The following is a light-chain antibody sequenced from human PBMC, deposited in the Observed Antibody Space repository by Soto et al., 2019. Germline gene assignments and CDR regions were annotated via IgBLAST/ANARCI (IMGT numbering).Light chain of an antibody. CDR1: QDVRNY. Sequence: IQMTQSPSSLSASVGDRLTITCRASQDVRNYVGWYQQKPGKAPKLLIYKASNLESGVPSRFSGSGSGTEFTLTISSLQPDDFATFYCQQYHSYSWTFGQGTKVDIK. CDR3: QQYHSYSWT. CDR2: KAS. J-gene: IGKJ1*01. V-gene: IGKV1-5*03.